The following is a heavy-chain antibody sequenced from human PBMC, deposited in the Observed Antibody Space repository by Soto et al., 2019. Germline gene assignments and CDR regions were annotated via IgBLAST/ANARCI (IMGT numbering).Heavy chain of an antibody. Sequence: EVQQLESGGGLVQPGGSLRLSCAASGFTFSSSAMSWVRQAPGKGLVWVSAISGSGGSTYYADSVKGRFTISRENSKNALYLQMNSLRAEDTAVYYCAKGQCGTSIRPKDYWGQGTLLTVSS. V-gene: IGHV3-23*01. J-gene: IGHJ4*02. D-gene: IGHD1-26*01. CDR3: AKGQCGTSIRPKDY. CDR2: ISGSGGST. CDR1: GFTFSSSA.